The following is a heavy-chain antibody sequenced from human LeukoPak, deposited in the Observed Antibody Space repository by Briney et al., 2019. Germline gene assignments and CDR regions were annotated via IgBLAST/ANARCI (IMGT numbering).Heavy chain of an antibody. J-gene: IGHJ6*02. V-gene: IGHV1-8*01. Sequence: GASVTVSCKASGYTFTSYDINWVRQAPGQGLEWMGWMNPNSGNTGYTQKFQGKGTMTRNTSISTAYMELSSLRSEDTAVYYCARAYWGYYYYYGMDVWGQGTTVTVSS. CDR2: MNPNSGNT. CDR1: GYTFTSYD. CDR3: ARAYWGYYYYYGMDV. D-gene: IGHD3-16*01.